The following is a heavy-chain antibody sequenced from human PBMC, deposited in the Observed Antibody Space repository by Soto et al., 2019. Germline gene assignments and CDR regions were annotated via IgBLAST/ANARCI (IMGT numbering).Heavy chain of an antibody. D-gene: IGHD5-12*01. CDR2: IYYSGST. CDR1: GGSISDSNDH. CDR3: ARRGGATIMDY. J-gene: IGHJ4*02. V-gene: IGHV4-39*01. Sequence: SETLSLTCTVSGGSISDSNDHWGWIRQSPGQGLEWIGSIYYSGSTYYNPSLKSRVTISVDTSKNQFSLKLSSVTAADTAVYYCARRGGATIMDYWGQGTLVTVSS.